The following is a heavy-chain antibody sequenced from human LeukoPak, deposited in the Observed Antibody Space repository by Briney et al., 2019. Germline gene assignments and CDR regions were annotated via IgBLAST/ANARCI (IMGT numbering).Heavy chain of an antibody. V-gene: IGHV3-30-3*01. CDR2: IASDGSHT. J-gene: IGHJ3*02. Sequence: GGPLRLSCAASGFTFSTYFMHWVRQAPGKGLEWVADIASDGSHTFYVESVKGRFTISRDNSKNTLYLQMNSLRAEDTAVYFCGGKKQDLFFHPGVFDIGGKGTMAPVFS. D-gene: IGHD3-16*01. CDR3: GGKKQDLFFHPGVFDI. CDR1: GFTFSTYF.